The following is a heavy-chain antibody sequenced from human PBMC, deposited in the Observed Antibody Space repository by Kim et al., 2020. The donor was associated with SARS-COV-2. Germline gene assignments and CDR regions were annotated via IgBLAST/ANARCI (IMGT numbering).Heavy chain of an antibody. D-gene: IGHD6-13*01. CDR3: ARRGSSWLYYFDY. V-gene: IGHV4-34*01. J-gene: IGHJ4*02. Sequence: GSTNYNPSLKRRVTISVDTSKNQFSLKLSSVTAADTAVYYCARRGSSWLYYFDYWGQGTLVTVSS. CDR2: GST.